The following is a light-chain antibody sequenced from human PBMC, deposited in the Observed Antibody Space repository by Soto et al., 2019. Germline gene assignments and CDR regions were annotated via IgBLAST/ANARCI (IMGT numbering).Light chain of an antibody. CDR2: DAS. V-gene: IGKV1-5*01. J-gene: IGKJ1*01. CDR1: QRISSW. CDR3: QQDNSYSQK. Sequence: DIQMTQSSSTLSASVGDRFTMTWRSSQRISSWLPWYQQKPAKAPKLLIYDASSLGSGVPSRFSGSRSGTELTLTISSLQPDDFSTYYCQQDNSYSQKFGQGTKVDSK.